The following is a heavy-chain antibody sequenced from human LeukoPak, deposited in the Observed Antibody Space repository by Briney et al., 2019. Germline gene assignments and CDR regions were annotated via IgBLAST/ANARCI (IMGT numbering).Heavy chain of an antibody. CDR3: AKDGIAVEGDY. Sequence: GGSLRLSCAASGFTFSSYGMHWVRQAPGKGLEWVAVISYDGSNKYYADSVKGRFTISRDNSKNTLYLQMNSLRAEDTAVYFCAKDGIAVEGDYWGQGTLVTVSS. V-gene: IGHV3-30*18. J-gene: IGHJ4*02. CDR1: GFTFSSYG. CDR2: ISYDGSNK. D-gene: IGHD6-19*01.